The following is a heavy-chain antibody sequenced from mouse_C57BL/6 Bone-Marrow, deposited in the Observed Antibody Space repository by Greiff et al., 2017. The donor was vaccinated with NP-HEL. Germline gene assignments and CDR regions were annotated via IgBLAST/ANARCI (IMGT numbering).Heavy chain of an antibody. CDR2: IDPEDGET. D-gene: IGHD1-1*01. CDR3: ARSELPAWFAY. Sequence: VQLNQSGAELVKPGASVKLSCTASGFNIKDYYMHWVKQRTEQGLEWIGRIDPEDGETKYAPKFPGKATITADTASNTAYLQLGSLTSEDAAVNYCARSELPAWFAYWGQGTLVTVSA. CDR1: GFNIKDYY. V-gene: IGHV14-2*01. J-gene: IGHJ3*01.